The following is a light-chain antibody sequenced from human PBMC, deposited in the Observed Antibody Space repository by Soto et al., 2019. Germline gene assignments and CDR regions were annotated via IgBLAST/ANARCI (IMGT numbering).Light chain of an antibody. CDR1: STDVGRYNY. V-gene: IGLV2-14*01. CDR3: LSFTTSDTYV. J-gene: IGLJ1*01. CDR2: DVS. Sequence: LTQPASVSGSLGQSITISCTGTSTDVGRYNYVSWYQQHPGKAPKLMIYDVSSRPSGVSNRFSGSKSGDTASLIISGLQAEDEADYYCLSFTTSDTYVFGTGTKVTVL.